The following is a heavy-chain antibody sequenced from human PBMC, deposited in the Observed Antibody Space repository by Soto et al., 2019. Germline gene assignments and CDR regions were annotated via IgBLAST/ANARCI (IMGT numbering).Heavy chain of an antibody. D-gene: IGHD3-3*01. CDR1: GFTFSSYA. V-gene: IGHV3-30-3*01. Sequence: QVQLVESGGGVVQPGRSLRLSCAASGFTFSSYAMHWVRQAPGKGLEWVAVISYDGSSKYYADSVKGRFTISRDNSKNTRYLQMNSLRAEDTVVYYCARVGTYYDFWSGYFPVNYYYAMDVWGQGTTVTVSS. CDR3: ARVGTYYDFWSGYFPVNYYYAMDV. CDR2: ISYDGSSK. J-gene: IGHJ6*02.